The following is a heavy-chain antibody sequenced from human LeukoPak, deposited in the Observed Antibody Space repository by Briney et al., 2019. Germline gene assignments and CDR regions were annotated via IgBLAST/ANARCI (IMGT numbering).Heavy chain of an antibody. CDR2: INPRSGGT. D-gene: IGHD2-21*01. CDR1: GYSFTDYY. J-gene: IGHJ5*02. CDR3: ARADRLDGGPYLIGP. Sequence: ASVKVSCKTSGYSFTDYYMHWGRQAPGQGLEWMGWINPRSGGTSSAQKFQGRVTMTRDTSITTVYMEVSWLTYDDTAIYYCARADRLDGGPYLIGPWGQGTLVTVSS. V-gene: IGHV1-2*02.